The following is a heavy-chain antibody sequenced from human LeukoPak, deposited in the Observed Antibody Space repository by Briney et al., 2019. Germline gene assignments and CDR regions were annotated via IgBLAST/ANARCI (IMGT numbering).Heavy chain of an antibody. Sequence: GGSLRLSCAASGFTVSSYGMSWVRQAPGKGLEWVSAISGSGGSTYYADSVKGRFTISRDNSKNTLYLQMNSLRAEDTAVYYCANHMSRSGGSCYSSWGQGTLVTVSS. CDR2: ISGSGGST. CDR1: GFTVSSYG. V-gene: IGHV3-23*01. CDR3: ANHMSRSGGSCYSS. J-gene: IGHJ4*02. D-gene: IGHD2-15*01.